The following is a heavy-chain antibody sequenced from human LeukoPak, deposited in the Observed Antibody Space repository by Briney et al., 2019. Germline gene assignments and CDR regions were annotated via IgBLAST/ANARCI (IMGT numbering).Heavy chain of an antibody. CDR1: GYTFTGYY. CDR2: INPNSGGT. CDR3: ARTPIVVVPAAIPYYFDY. J-gene: IGHJ4*02. Sequence: ASVKVSCKASGYTFTGYYMHWVRQAPGQGLEWMGWINPNSGGTNYAQKFQGRVTMTRDTSISTAYMELSRLRSDDTAVYYCARTPIVVVPAAIPYYFDYWGQGTLVTVSS. D-gene: IGHD2-2*02. V-gene: IGHV1-2*02.